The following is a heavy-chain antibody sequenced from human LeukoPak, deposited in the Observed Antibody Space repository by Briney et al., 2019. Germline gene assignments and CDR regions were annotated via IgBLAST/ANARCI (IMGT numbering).Heavy chain of an antibody. V-gene: IGHV4-38-2*02. Sequence: SETLSLTCTVSGYSISSGYYWGWIRQPPGKGLEWIGSIYHSGSTYYNPSLKSRVTISVDTSKNQFSLKLSSVTAADTAVYYCARSDYYDSSAVDYWGQGTLVTVSS. J-gene: IGHJ4*02. CDR1: GYSISSGYY. D-gene: IGHD3-22*01. CDR3: ARSDYYDSSAVDY. CDR2: IYHSGST.